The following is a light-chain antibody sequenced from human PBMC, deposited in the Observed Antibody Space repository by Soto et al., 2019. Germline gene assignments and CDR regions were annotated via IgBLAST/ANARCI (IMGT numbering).Light chain of an antibody. CDR3: NSYTSINTLA. CDR1: SSDVGGFNY. Sequence: QSVLTQPASVSGSPGQSITLSCTGTSSDVGGFNYVSWFQQHPGKAPKLMIYEVNSRPSGASDRFSGSKSGNTASLTISGLQPEDEADYYCNSYTSINTLAFGTGTKVTVL. V-gene: IGLV2-14*01. J-gene: IGLJ1*01. CDR2: EVN.